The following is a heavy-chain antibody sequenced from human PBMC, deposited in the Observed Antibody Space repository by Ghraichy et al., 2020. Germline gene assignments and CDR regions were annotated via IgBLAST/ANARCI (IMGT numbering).Heavy chain of an antibody. D-gene: IGHD4-23*01. CDR2: IYTSVST. CDR1: GGSISSYY. CDR3: ARRKGYGGNSFFDY. J-gene: IGHJ4*02. Sequence: SQTLSLTCTVSGGSISSYYWSWIRQHPGKGLEWIGYIYTSVSTNYNPSLKSRVTISVDTSKNQFPLKLSSVTAADTAVYYCARRKGYGGNSFFDYWGQGTLVTVSS. V-gene: IGHV4-4*09.